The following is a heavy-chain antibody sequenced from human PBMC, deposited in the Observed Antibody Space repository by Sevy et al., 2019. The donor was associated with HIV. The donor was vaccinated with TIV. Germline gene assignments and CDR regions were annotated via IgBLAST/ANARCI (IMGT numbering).Heavy chain of an antibody. CDR3: ATLLMWFGELPRGLDY. CDR2: IWYDGSNQ. Sequence: GGSLRLSCAASGFTFSSYGMHWVRQAPGKGLEWVAVIWYDGSNQYYADSVKGRFTISRDNSKNTLYLQMNSLRVEDTAVYYCATLLMWFGELPRGLDYWGQGALVTVSS. CDR1: GFTFSSYG. D-gene: IGHD3-10*01. J-gene: IGHJ4*02. V-gene: IGHV3-33*01.